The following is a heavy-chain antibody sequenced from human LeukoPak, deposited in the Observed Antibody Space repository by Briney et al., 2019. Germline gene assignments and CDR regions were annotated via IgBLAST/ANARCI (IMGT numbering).Heavy chain of an antibody. CDR3: AKGALVAGRTYYMDV. Sequence: GGSLRLSCAASGFTFSSYGMSWVRQAPGKGLEWVSAISGSGGSTYYADSVKGRFTISRDNSKNTLYLQMNSLRAEDTAVYYCAKGALVAGRTYYMDVWGKGTTVTISS. CDR1: GFTFSSYG. D-gene: IGHD6-19*01. J-gene: IGHJ6*03. CDR2: ISGSGGST. V-gene: IGHV3-23*01.